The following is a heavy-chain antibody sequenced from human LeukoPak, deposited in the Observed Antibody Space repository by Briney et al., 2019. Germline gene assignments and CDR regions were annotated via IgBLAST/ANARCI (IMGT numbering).Heavy chain of an antibody. V-gene: IGHV3-53*01. Sequence: GGSLRLSCAASGFAVSSNYMSWVRQAPGKGLEWVSVIYSGGSTYYADSVKGRFTISRDNSKNTLYLQMNSLRAEDMAVYYCARVYQGSWFDYWGQGTLVTVSS. J-gene: IGHJ4*02. D-gene: IGHD6-13*01. CDR1: GFAVSSNY. CDR3: ARVYQGSWFDY. CDR2: IYSGGST.